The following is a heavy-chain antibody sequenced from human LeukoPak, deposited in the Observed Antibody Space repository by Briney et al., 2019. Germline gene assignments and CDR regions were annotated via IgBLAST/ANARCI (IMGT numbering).Heavy chain of an antibody. CDR2: INHSGST. CDR1: GGSISSSSSY. V-gene: IGHV4-39*07. J-gene: IGHJ6*03. D-gene: IGHD3-10*01. Sequence: SETLSLTCSVSGGSISSSSSYWGWIRQPPGKGLEWIGEINHSGSTNYNPSLKSRVTISVDTSKNQFSLKLSSVTAADTAVYYCARGRTYYGSGHMDVWGKGTTVTVSS. CDR3: ARGRTYYGSGHMDV.